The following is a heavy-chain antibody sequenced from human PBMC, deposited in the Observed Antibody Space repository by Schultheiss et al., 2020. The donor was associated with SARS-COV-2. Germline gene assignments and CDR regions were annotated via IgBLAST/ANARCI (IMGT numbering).Heavy chain of an antibody. CDR3: ARAVEEYQLSDWFDP. V-gene: IGHV3-7*01. J-gene: IGHJ5*02. D-gene: IGHD2-2*01. CDR1: GFTFSSYA. CDR2: IKQDGSEK. Sequence: GGSLRLSCAASGFTFSSYAMSWVRQAPGKGLEWVAIIKQDGSEKYYVDSVKGRFTISRDNAKNSLYLQMNSLRAEDTAVYYCARAVEEYQLSDWFDPWGQGTLVTVSS.